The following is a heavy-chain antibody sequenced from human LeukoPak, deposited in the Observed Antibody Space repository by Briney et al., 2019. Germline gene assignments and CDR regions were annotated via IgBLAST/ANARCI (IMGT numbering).Heavy chain of an antibody. Sequence: ASVTVSCKSSGYTYTGYYMHWLRQAPGQGLEWMGFINPNSGGTNYVQKFQGRVTMTRDTSISTAYMELSRLRSDDTAVYYCARDRGRSDNYFDYWGQGTLVTVSS. V-gene: IGHV1-2*02. J-gene: IGHJ4*02. CDR2: INPNSGGT. CDR1: GYTYTGYY. D-gene: IGHD5-24*01. CDR3: ARDRGRSDNYFDY.